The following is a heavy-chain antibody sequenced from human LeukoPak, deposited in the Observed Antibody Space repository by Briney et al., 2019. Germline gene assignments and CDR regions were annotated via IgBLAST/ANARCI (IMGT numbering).Heavy chain of an antibody. CDR3: AKDTLAYYFDY. V-gene: IGHV3-33*06. CDR1: GFTFSSFG. J-gene: IGHJ4*02. CDR2: IWYDGTTT. Sequence: GGSLRLSCAASGFTFSSFGMHWVRQAPGRGLEWVATIWYDGTTTYYADSVKGRFTISRDDSKNTVYLQMNSLRAEDTATYYCAKDTLAYYFDYWGQGTLVTVSS.